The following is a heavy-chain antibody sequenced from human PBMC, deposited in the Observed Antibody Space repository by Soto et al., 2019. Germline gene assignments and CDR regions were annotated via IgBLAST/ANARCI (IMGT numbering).Heavy chain of an antibody. J-gene: IGHJ4*02. V-gene: IGHV4-39*01. CDR3: ARHLRAVAVPAAPFDY. D-gene: IGHD2-2*01. Sequence: QLQLQESGPGLVKPSETLSLTCTVSGGSISISSYYWGWIRQPPGKGLEWIGNVYYSGSPYYNPSLKSRVTISVDTSKNQFSLRLSSVTAADTAVYYCARHLRAVAVPAAPFDYWGQGTLVTVSS. CDR2: VYYSGSP. CDR1: GGSISISSYY.